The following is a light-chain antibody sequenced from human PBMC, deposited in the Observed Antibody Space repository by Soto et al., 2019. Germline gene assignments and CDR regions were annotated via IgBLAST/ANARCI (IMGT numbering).Light chain of an antibody. Sequence: VETHAPGTLSMFPCERATLSFSASQSVSSSYLAWYQQKPGQAPRLLIYGASSRATGIPDRFSGSGSGTDFTLTISRLEPEDFAVYYCQQHGSSPWTFGQGTKVDIK. J-gene: IGKJ1*01. CDR3: QQHGSSPWT. CDR1: QSVSSSY. V-gene: IGKV3-20*01. CDR2: GAS.